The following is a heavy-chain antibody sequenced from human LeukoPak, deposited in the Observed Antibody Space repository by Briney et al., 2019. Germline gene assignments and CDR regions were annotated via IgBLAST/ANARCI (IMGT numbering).Heavy chain of an antibody. CDR2: VSTGSNYI. D-gene: IGHD2-2*01. CDR1: GFTFSSYS. Sequence: GSLRLSCTASGFTFSSYSLNWVRQAPGKGLEWVSSVSTGSNYIYYADSVKGRFTISRDNDKNSLYLQMNSLRVEDTALYYCVRDRCSSTSCHDSPNWFDPWGQGTLVTVSS. J-gene: IGHJ5*02. V-gene: IGHV3-21*04. CDR3: VRDRCSSTSCHDSPNWFDP.